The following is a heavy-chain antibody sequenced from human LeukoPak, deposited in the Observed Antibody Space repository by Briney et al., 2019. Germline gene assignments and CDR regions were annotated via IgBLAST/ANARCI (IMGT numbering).Heavy chain of an antibody. CDR3: ARGTSIAAAGLFFDY. D-gene: IGHD6-13*01. Sequence: PSETLSLTCTVSGGSISSYYWSWIRQPAGKGLEWIGRIYTSGSTNYNPSLKSRVTMSVDTSKNQFSLKLSSVTAADTAVYYCARGTSIAAAGLFFDYWGQGTLVTVSS. J-gene: IGHJ4*02. CDR1: GGSISSYY. V-gene: IGHV4-4*07. CDR2: IYTSGST.